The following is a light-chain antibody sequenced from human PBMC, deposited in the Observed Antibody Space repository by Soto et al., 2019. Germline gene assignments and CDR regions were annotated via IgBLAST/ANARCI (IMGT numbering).Light chain of an antibody. Sequence: QSVLTQPPSVSGSPGQSVSISCSGTNIDVGVYDRVAWYRQIPGKAPKLLIYEVSHRPFEVPDRFSGSKSANAASLTISRLQPDDEADYFCSLSTKSNTWVFGGGTKLTVL. V-gene: IGLV2-18*01. CDR2: EVS. J-gene: IGLJ3*02. CDR3: SLSTKSNTWV. CDR1: NIDVGVYDR.